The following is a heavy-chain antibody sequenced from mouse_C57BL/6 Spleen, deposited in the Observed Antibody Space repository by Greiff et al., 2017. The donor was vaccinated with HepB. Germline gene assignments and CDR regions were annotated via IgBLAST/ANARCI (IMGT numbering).Heavy chain of an antibody. CDR3: ARNDYDGGFAY. J-gene: IGHJ3*01. CDR1: GYTFTSYG. V-gene: IGHV1-81*01. Sequence: VQLLQSGAELARPGASVKLSCKASGYTFTSYGICWVKQRTGQGLEWIGEIYPRSGNTYYNEKFKGKVTLTADKSSSTAYMELRSLTSEDSAVYYCARNDYDGGFAYWGQGTLVTVSA. CDR2: IYPRSGNT. D-gene: IGHD2-4*01.